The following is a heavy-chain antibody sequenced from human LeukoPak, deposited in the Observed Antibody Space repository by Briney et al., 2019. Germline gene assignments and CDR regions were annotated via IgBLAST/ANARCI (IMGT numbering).Heavy chain of an antibody. CDR1: GGTFSSYA. V-gene: IGHV1-69*01. CDR2: IIPIFGTA. CDR3: ARVVPMEYAFDI. J-gene: IGHJ3*02. D-gene: IGHD2-2*01. Sequence: SVKVSCKASGGTFSSYAISWVRQAPGQGLEWMGGIIPIFGTANYAQKFQGRVTITADESTSTAYMELSSLRSEDTAVYYCARVVPMEYAFDIWGQGTMVTVSS.